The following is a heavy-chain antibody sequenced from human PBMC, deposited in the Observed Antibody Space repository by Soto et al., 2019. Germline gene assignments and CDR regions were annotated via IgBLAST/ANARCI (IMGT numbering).Heavy chain of an antibody. CDR3: ARDGHGMDV. Sequence: ETLSLTCTVSGGSVSSGSYQWTWIRQPPGKGLEWIGYIHVSGSTNDNPSLKGRVTMSIDTSKNQFSLKLSSVTAADTAVYYCARDGHGMDVWGQGTKVTVSS. CDR1: GGSVSSGSYQ. CDR2: IHVSGST. J-gene: IGHJ6*02. V-gene: IGHV4-61*01.